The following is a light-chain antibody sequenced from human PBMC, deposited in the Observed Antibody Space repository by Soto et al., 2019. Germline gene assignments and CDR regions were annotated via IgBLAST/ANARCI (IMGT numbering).Light chain of an antibody. J-gene: IGLJ1*01. Sequence: QSALTQPASVSGSPGQSITISGTGTSSDVGDYNSLSWYQQYPGKAPKLLIYDVSNRPLRVSNRFSASKSGTTASLTISGLQAEHEADYYCSSYATTTALVVFVTGTKVTV. CDR2: DVS. V-gene: IGLV2-14*01. CDR1: SSDVGDYNS. CDR3: SSYATTTALVV.